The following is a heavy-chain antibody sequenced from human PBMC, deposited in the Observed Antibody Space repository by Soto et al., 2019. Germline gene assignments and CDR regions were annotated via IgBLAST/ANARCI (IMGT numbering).Heavy chain of an antibody. CDR2: IYATGTT. Sequence: SETLSLTCTVSGASISGFYWSWIRKSAGKGLEWIGRIYATGTTDYNPSLKSRVMMSVDTSKKQFSLKSRSVTAADTAVYYCVRDGTKTLRDWFDPWGQGISVTLPS. CDR1: GASISGFY. CDR3: VRDGTKTLRDWFDP. V-gene: IGHV4-4*07. D-gene: IGHD1-1*01. J-gene: IGHJ5*02.